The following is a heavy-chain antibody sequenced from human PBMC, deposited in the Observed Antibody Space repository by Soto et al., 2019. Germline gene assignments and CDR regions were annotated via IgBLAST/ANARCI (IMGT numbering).Heavy chain of an antibody. CDR1: GGTFSSYA. CDR2: IIPIFGTA. J-gene: IGHJ6*02. Sequence: QVQLVQSGAEVKKPGSSVKVSCKASGGTFSSYAISWVRQAPGQGLEWMGGIIPIFGTANYAQKFQGRLTIIADESTSTAFMELYSLRSEDTAVYYCARDIPLNYYDGTYSYYGLDVWGQGTTVTVSS. V-gene: IGHV1-69*01. D-gene: IGHD3-22*01. CDR3: ARDIPLNYYDGTYSYYGLDV.